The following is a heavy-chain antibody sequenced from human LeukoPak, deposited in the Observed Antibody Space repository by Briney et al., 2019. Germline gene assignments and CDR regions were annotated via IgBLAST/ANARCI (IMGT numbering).Heavy chain of an antibody. CDR3: ARPGYCSSTSCYARGKYYFDY. J-gene: IGHJ4*02. Sequence: SETLSLTCAVYGGSFSGYYWSWIRQPPGKGLEWIGEINHSGSTNYNPSLKSRVTISVDTSKNQFSLKLSSVTAADTAVYYCARPGYCSSTSCYARGKYYFDYWGQGTLVTVSS. D-gene: IGHD2-2*01. CDR2: INHSGST. V-gene: IGHV4-34*01. CDR1: GGSFSGYY.